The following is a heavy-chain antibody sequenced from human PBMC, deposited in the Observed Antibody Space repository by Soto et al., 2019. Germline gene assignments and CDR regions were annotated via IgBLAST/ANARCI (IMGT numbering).Heavy chain of an antibody. CDR3: ARDPGYRSYYYYMDV. CDR2: IWYDGSNK. D-gene: IGHD5-12*01. J-gene: IGHJ6*03. CDR1: GFTFSSYG. Sequence: ESGGGVVQPGRSLRLSCAASGFTFSSYGMHWVRQAPGKGLEWVAVIWYDGSNKYYADSVKGRFTISRDNSKNTLYLQMNRLRAEDTAVYYCARDPGYRSYYYYMDVWGKGTTVTVSS. V-gene: IGHV3-33*01.